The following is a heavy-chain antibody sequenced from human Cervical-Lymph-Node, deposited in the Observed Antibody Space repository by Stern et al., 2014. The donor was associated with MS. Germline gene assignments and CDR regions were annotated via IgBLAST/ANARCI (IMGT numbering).Heavy chain of an antibody. V-gene: IGHV3-21*01. CDR2: ISSSSSYI. D-gene: IGHD6-19*01. CDR1: GFTFSSYS. CDR3: ARGGAVAAFLFY. J-gene: IGHJ4*02. Sequence: VQLVESGGGLVKPGGSLRLSCAASGFTFSSYSMNWVRQAPGKGPEWVSSISSSSSYIYYADSVKGRFTISRDNAKNSLYLQMNSLRAEDTAVYYCARGGAVAAFLFYWGQGTLVTVSS.